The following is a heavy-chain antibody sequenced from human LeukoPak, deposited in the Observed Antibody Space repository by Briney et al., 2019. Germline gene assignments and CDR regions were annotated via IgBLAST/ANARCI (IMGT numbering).Heavy chain of an antibody. D-gene: IGHD3-22*01. V-gene: IGHV4-34*01. Sequence: SETLSLTCAVYGGSFSGYYWSWIRQPPGKGLEWIGEINHSGSTNYNPSLKSRVTISVDTSKNQFSLKLSSVTAADTAVYYCARRGDYYDSSGYKGDYYYYMDVWGKGTTVTISS. J-gene: IGHJ6*03. CDR2: INHSGST. CDR3: ARRGDYYDSSGYKGDYYYYMDV. CDR1: GGSFSGYY.